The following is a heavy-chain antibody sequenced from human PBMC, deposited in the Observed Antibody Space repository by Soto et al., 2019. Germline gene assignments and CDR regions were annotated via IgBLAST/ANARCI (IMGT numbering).Heavy chain of an antibody. V-gene: IGHV3-30*18. CDR1: GFTFSSYG. CDR2: ISYDGSNK. CDR3: AKEVSGSYSYYGMDV. J-gene: IGHJ6*02. Sequence: QPGGSLRLSCAASGFTFSSYGMHWVRQAPGKGLEWVAVISYDGSNKHYADSVKGRFTISRDNSKNTLYLQMNSLRAEDTAVYYCAKEVSGSYSYYGMDVWGQGTTVTVSS. D-gene: IGHD1-26*01.